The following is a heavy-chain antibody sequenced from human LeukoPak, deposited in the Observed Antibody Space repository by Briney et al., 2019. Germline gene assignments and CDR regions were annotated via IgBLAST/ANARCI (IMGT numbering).Heavy chain of an antibody. CDR1: GFTVSSNY. V-gene: IGHV3-53*04. CDR3: ARDSRPLYWYFDL. CDR2: SYSGGST. J-gene: IGHJ2*01. Sequence: GGSLRLSCAASGFTVSSNYMSWVRQAPGKGLEWVSVSYSGGSTYYADSVKGRFTISRHNSKNTLYLQMNSLRAEDTAVYYCARDSRPLYWYFDLWGRGTLVTVSS.